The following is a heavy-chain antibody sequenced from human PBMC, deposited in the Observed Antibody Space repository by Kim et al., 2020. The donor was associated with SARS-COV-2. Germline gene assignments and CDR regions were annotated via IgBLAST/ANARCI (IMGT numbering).Heavy chain of an antibody. D-gene: IGHD3-22*01. J-gene: IGHJ4*02. V-gene: IGHV4-31*03. CDR2: IYYTGST. CDR1: GGSISSGGYY. Sequence: SETLSLTCTVSGGSISSGGYYWSWIRQHPGKGLEWIGYIYYTGSTYYNPSLKSRVTISVDTSKNQFSLMLSSVTAADTAVYYCARGRGYYDHTTLWGQGTLVTVSS. CDR3: ARGRGYYDHTTL.